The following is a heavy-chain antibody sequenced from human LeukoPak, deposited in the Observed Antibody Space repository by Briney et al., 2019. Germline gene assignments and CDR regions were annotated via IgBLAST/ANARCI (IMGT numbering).Heavy chain of an antibody. CDR3: ARGGEYSSSWYGNLNY. Sequence: GGFLRPSCAASGITFSDYYMRWIRPAPGEGLGWVSYISSSGSTIYYADSVKGRFTISRDNAKNSLYLQMNSLRAEGTDVYYCARGGEYSSSWYGNLNYWGQGTLVTVSS. CDR2: ISSSGSTI. V-gene: IGHV3-11*01. CDR1: GITFSDYY. D-gene: IGHD6-13*01. J-gene: IGHJ4*02.